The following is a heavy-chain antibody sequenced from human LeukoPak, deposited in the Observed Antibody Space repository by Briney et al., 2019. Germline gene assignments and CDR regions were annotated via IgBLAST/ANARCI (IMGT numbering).Heavy chain of an antibody. V-gene: IGHV3-30-3*01. CDR2: ISYDGSNK. Sequence: GGSLRLSCAASGFTFSSYAMHWVRQAPGKGLEWVAVISYDGSNKYYADSVKGRFTISRDNSKNTLYLQMNSLRAEDTAVYYCARGGSEYSSSSCFDYWGQGTLVTVSS. D-gene: IGHD6-13*01. CDR3: ARGGSEYSSSSCFDY. J-gene: IGHJ4*02. CDR1: GFTFSSYA.